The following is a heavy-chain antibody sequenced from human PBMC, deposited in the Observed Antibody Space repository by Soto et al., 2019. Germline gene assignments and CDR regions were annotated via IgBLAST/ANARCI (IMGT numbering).Heavy chain of an antibody. J-gene: IGHJ6*02. Sequence: EVQLLESGGGLVQPGGSLRLSCAASGFTFSSYAMSWVRQAPGKGLEWGSAISGSGGSTYYADSVKGRITISRDNSKNTLYLQMNSLRAEDTAVYYCAKDGYCSSTSCLPRGYYYYGMDVWGQGTTVTVSS. CDR1: GFTFSSYA. CDR2: ISGSGGST. D-gene: IGHD2-2*01. CDR3: AKDGYCSSTSCLPRGYYYYGMDV. V-gene: IGHV3-23*01.